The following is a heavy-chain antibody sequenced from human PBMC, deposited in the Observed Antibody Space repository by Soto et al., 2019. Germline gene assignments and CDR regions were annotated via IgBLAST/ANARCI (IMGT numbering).Heavy chain of an antibody. CDR1: GFTFSSYA. CDR3: AISIFGVDPLDY. Sequence: GGSLRLSCAASGFTFSSYAMHWVRQAPGKGLEYVSAISSNGGSTYYANSVKGRFTISRDNSKNTLYLQMGSLRAEDMAVYYCAISIFGVDPLDYWGQGTLVNVSS. CDR2: ISSNGGST. J-gene: IGHJ4*02. D-gene: IGHD3-3*02. V-gene: IGHV3-64*01.